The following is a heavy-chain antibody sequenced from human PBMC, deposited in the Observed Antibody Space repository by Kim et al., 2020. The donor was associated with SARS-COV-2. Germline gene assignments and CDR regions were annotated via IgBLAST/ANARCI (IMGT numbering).Heavy chain of an antibody. J-gene: IGHJ5*02. D-gene: IGHD2-2*02. CDR1: GYTFTTYH. CDR3: ARARAPYNLLYRFDP. CDR2: MNTNNANT. Sequence: ASVKVSCKASGYTFTTYHIHWVRQATGQGLEWMGWMNTNNANTDYSQKFQGRVTITRNTSVTTTYLALSSLISEDTAVYYCARARAPYNLLYRFDPWDQG. V-gene: IGHV1-8*03.